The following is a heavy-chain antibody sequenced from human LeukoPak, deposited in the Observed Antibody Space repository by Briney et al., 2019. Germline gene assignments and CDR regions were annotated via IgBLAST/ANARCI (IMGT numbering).Heavy chain of an antibody. CDR2: TYYRSKWYS. V-gene: IGHV6-1*01. CDR1: GDSVSSNSVG. CDR3: ARGPGRYSSSWPNWFDP. Sequence: SQTLSLTCAISGDSVSSNSVGWHWIRQSPSRGLEWLGRTYYRSKWYSDYAVSVKSRITINPDTSQNQFSLQLNSVTPEDTAVYYCARGPGRYSSSWPNWFDPWGQGTLVTVSS. D-gene: IGHD6-13*01. J-gene: IGHJ5*02.